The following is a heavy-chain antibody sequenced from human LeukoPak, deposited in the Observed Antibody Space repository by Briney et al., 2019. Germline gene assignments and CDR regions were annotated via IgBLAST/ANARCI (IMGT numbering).Heavy chain of an antibody. D-gene: IGHD1-26*01. CDR1: GFSFSSYA. CDR3: AKDHVGRSGSYLAFDY. V-gene: IGHV3-23*01. CDR2: ISGSGDST. J-gene: IGHJ4*02. Sequence: GGSLRLSCAASGFSFSSYAMSWVRQAPGKGLEWVSVISGSGDSTYYSDSVKGRFTISRDNSKNTLHLQMNSLRAEDTAVYYCAKDHVGRSGSYLAFDYWGQGTLVTVPS.